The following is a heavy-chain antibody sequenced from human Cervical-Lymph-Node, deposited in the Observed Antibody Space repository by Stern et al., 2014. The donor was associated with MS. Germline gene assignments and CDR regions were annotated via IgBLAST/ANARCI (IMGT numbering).Heavy chain of an antibody. D-gene: IGHD3-16*01. V-gene: IGHV4-31*03. CDR2: IYYSGST. J-gene: IGHJ6*02. CDR1: GGSISSGGYY. Sequence: QVQLQESGPGLVKPSQTLSLTCTVSGGSISSGGYYWSWHRQHPGKGLEGIGYIYYSGSTYYNPALKGRVTISVDTSKNQFSLKLSSVTAADTAVYFCSRGTLRSGYYYVMDVWGQGTTVTVSS. CDR3: SRGTLRSGYYYVMDV.